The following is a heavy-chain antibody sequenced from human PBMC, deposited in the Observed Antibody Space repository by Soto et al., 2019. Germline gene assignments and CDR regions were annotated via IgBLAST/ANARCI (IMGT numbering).Heavy chain of an antibody. D-gene: IGHD6-13*01. CDR1: GFTFDDYA. Sequence: EVQLVESGGGLVQPGRSLRLSCAASGFTFDDYAMHWVRQAPGKGLEWVSGISWNSGSIGYADSVKGRFTISRDNAKNSLYLQMNSLSAEDTALYYCAIEGIAAAGRGDDAFDIWGQGTMVTVSS. CDR2: ISWNSGSI. CDR3: AIEGIAAAGRGDDAFDI. J-gene: IGHJ3*02. V-gene: IGHV3-9*01.